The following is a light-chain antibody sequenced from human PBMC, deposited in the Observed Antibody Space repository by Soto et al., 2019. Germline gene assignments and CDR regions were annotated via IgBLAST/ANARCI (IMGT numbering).Light chain of an antibody. CDR2: DVS. V-gene: IGLV2-14*01. Sequence: QSVLTQPASVSGSPGQSITISCTGTSSDVCGYNYVSWYQQHPGKAPKLMIYDVSNRPSGVSNRFSGSKSGNTASLTISGLQAEDEADYYCSSYTSSSTRFGTGTKLTVL. J-gene: IGLJ1*01. CDR1: SSDVCGYNY. CDR3: SSYTSSSTR.